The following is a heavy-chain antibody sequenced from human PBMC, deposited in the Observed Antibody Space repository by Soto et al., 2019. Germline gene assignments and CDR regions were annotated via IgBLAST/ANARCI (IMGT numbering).Heavy chain of an antibody. CDR1: GFTFSSYE. D-gene: IGHD3-22*01. V-gene: IGHV3-48*03. CDR3: ATKSETMIVVAPGAFDI. Sequence: LRLSCAASGFTFSSYEMNWVRQAPGKGLEWVSYISSSGSTIYYADSVKGRFTISRDNAKNSLYLQMNSLRAEDTAVYYCATKSETMIVVAPGAFDIWGQGTMVTVSS. J-gene: IGHJ3*02. CDR2: ISSSGSTI.